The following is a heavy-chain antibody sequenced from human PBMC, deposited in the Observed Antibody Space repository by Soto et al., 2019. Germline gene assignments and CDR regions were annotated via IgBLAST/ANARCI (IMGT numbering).Heavy chain of an antibody. CDR1: GFTFSSYG. D-gene: IGHD4-17*01. CDR3: ARDRTTVVTPGYYGMDV. V-gene: IGHV3-33*01. CDR2: IWYDGSNK. Sequence: QVQLVESGGGVVQPGRSLRLSCAASGFTFSSYGMHWVRQAPGKGLEWVAVIWYDGSNKYYADSVKGRFTISRDNSXNXXYLQMNSLRAEDTAVYYCARDRTTVVTPGYYGMDVWGQGTTVTVSS. J-gene: IGHJ6*02.